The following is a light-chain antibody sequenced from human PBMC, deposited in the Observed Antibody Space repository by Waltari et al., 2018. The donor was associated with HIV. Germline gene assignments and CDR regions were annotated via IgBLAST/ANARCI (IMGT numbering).Light chain of an antibody. Sequence: QSVLTQPPSESATPGQRVTISCSGGSSNTGSNYVYWYQQLPGTAPKLLISRNNQRPSRVPDRFSGSKSGTSASLAISGLQSEDEADYYCAAWDDSLNSFVFGTGTRVTVL. CDR2: RNN. CDR1: SSNTGSNY. V-gene: IGLV1-47*01. CDR3: AAWDDSLNSFV. J-gene: IGLJ1*01.